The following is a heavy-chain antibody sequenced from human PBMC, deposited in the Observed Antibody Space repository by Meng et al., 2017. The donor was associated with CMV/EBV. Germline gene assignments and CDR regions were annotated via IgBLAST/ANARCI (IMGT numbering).Heavy chain of an antibody. CDR3: ARAYNSAIFGVVGYFDY. CDR2: ISYDGSNK. D-gene: IGHD3-3*01. CDR1: GFTFSSYA. V-gene: IGHV3-30-3*01. Sequence: GESLKISCAASGFTFSSYAMHGVRQAPGKGLEWVAVISYDGSNKYYADSVKGRFTISRDNSKNTLYLQMNSLRAEDTAVYYCARAYNSAIFGVVGYFDYWGQGTLVTVSS. J-gene: IGHJ4*02.